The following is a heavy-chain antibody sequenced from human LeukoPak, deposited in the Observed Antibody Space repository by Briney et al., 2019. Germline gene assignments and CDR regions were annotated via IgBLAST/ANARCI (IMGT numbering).Heavy chain of an antibody. J-gene: IGHJ3*02. CDR1: GYTFSSHA. V-gene: IGHV7-4-1*02. CDR2: INTNTGIP. D-gene: IGHD6-6*01. CDR3: ARDLVSAGFDI. Sequence: GASVKVSCKAFGYTFSSHAMNWVRQAPGQGLELMGWINTNTGIPTYAQGFAGRFVFSLDTSVTTAYLQITSLKAEDTAVHYCARDLVSAGFDIWGQGTMVTVSS.